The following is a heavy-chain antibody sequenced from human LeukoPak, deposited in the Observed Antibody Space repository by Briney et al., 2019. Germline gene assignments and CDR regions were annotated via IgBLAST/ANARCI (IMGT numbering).Heavy chain of an antibody. D-gene: IGHD2-15*01. J-gene: IGHJ4*02. CDR3: AKSGDCDGGSCDSDY. Sequence: PGGSLRLSCVASGFTFSSYGMHWVRQAPGKGLEWVAVTSFDGSNKYYSDSVKGRFTISGDNSKTTLYLQMNSLRAEDTAVYYCAKSGDCDGGSCDSDYWGQGTLVTVSS. V-gene: IGHV3-30*18. CDR1: GFTFSSYG. CDR2: TSFDGSNK.